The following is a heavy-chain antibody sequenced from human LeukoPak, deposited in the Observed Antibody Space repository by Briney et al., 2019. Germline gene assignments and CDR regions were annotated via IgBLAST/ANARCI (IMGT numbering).Heavy chain of an antibody. Sequence: GGSLRLSCAASGFTVKRYYMYWIRHAPGKGPVWVSRISDDGRATLYADFAKGRFTFSRDSAKNTVYLQMNSLRVVDRALYYCVRDIAPIGAVWFDPWGQGTLVTVSS. D-gene: IGHD6-13*01. CDR3: VRDIAPIGAVWFDP. CDR2: ISDDGRAT. J-gene: IGHJ5*02. CDR1: GFTVKRYY. V-gene: IGHV3-74*01.